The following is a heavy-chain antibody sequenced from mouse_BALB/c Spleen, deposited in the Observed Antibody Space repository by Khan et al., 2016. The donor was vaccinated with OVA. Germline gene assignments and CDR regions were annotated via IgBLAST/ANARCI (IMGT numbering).Heavy chain of an antibody. Sequence: EVQLVESGAELVRPGALVKLSCKASGFNIKDYYMHWVKQRPEQGLVWIGRIDPENGDTIYDPKFQGKASITSDTSSNTAYLQLRSLTSEDTAVYYCARDEYSPWFASWGQGTLVTVSA. CDR1: GFNIKDYY. CDR2: IDPENGDT. V-gene: IGHV14-1*02. J-gene: IGHJ3*01. CDR3: ARDEYSPWFAS.